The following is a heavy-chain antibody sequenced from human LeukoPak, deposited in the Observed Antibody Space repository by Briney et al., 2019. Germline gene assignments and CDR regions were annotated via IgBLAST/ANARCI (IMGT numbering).Heavy chain of an antibody. CDR2: ISAYNGNT. J-gene: IGHJ5*02. D-gene: IGHD2-2*01. CDR1: GYTFTSYG. CDR3: ARDPSVVPAANLNWFDP. Sequence: ASVKVSCKASGYTFTSYGISWVRQAPGQGLEWMGWISAYNGNTNYAQKLQGRVTMTTDTPTSTACMELRSLRSDDTAVYYCARDPSVVPAANLNWFDPWGQGTLVTVSS. V-gene: IGHV1-18*01.